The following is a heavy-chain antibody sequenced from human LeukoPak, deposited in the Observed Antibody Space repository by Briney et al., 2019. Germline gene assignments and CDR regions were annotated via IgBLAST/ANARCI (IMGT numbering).Heavy chain of an antibody. CDR2: ISAYNGNT. CDR1: GYTFTIYG. CDR3: ARATVDTAMVFPSFDY. V-gene: IGHV1-18*01. J-gene: IGHJ4*02. Sequence: ASVTVSFTSSGYTFTIYGISWVRQAPGQGLEWMGWISAYNGNTNYAQKLQGRVTMTTDTSASTAYMELRSLRSDDTAVYYCARATVDTAMVFPSFDYWGQGTLVTVSS. D-gene: IGHD5-18*01.